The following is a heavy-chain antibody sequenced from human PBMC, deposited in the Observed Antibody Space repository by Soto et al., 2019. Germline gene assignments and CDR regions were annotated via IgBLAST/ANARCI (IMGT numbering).Heavy chain of an antibody. J-gene: IGHJ4*02. V-gene: IGHV4-59*11. CDR1: GGSISSHY. D-gene: IGHD6-19*01. Sequence: WEILSLTSTVSGGSISSHYWSWIRQPPGKGLEWIGYIYYSGSTNYNPSLKSRVTISVDTSKNQFSLKLSSVTAADTAVDYCAREGAVAGQDYWGQGTLVTVSS. CDR2: IYYSGST. CDR3: AREGAVAGQDY.